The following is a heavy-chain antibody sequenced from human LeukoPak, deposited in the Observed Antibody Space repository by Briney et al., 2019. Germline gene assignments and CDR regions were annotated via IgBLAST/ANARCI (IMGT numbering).Heavy chain of an antibody. V-gene: IGHV1-69*13. J-gene: IGHJ4*02. Sequence: SVKVSCKASGGTLSSYAISWVRQAPGQGVEGMGGVIPIFGTANYAQKFQGRVTITADESTSTAYKELSSLRSEDTAVYYCARGINYDFWSGYWAFDYWGQGTLVTVSS. CDR3: ARGINYDFWSGYWAFDY. D-gene: IGHD3-3*01. CDR1: GGTLSSYA. CDR2: VIPIFGTA.